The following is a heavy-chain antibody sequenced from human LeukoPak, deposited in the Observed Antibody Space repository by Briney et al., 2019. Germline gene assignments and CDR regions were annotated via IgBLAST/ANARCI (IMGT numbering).Heavy chain of an antibody. CDR3: ARDRIDYYDSSGYLELFDY. D-gene: IGHD3-22*01. J-gene: IGHJ4*02. V-gene: IGHV1-2*02. CDR1: GYTFTGYY. Sequence: ASVKVSCKASGYTFTGYYMHWVRQAPGQGLEWMGWINPNSGGTNYAQKFQGRVTMTRDTSISTAYMELSRLRSDDTAVYYCARDRIDYYDSSGYLELFDYWGQETLVTVSS. CDR2: INPNSGGT.